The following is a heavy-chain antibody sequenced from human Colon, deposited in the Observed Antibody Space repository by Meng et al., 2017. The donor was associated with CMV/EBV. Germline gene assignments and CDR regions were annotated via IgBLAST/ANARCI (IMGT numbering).Heavy chain of an antibody. J-gene: IGHJ4*02. Sequence: EGRVVGSWGGLIQPGGSLRLSCVVSGFSSDDCWADWVRQAPGKGPLWVSRIHSGGTSISYADSVKGRFTISGDNAKNTVYLQMNSLRDEDTAVYYCLKLPPGYWGQGTLVTVSS. CDR2: IHSGGTSI. CDR3: LKLPPGY. V-gene: IGHV3-74*01. D-gene: IGHD1-1*01. CDR1: GFSSDDCW.